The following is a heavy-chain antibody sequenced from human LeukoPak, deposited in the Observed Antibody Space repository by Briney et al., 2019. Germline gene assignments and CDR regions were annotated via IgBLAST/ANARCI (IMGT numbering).Heavy chain of an antibody. D-gene: IGHD1-26*01. J-gene: IGHJ4*02. CDR2: IYYSGST. CDR3: ARDVGGSWGPVYYFDY. Sequence: PSETLSLTCTVSGGSISSSSYYWGWIRRPPGKGLEWIGNIYYSGSTYYHPSLKSRVTISVYTSKNQFSLKLSSVTAADTAVYYCARDVGGSWGPVYYFDYWGQGTLVTVSS. CDR1: GGSISSSSYY. V-gene: IGHV4-39*07.